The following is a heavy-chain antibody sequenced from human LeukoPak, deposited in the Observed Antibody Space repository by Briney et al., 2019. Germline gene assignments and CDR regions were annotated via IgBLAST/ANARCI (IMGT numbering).Heavy chain of an antibody. CDR1: GFTFSSYS. CDR3: ARDLGYSSGWPFDY. CDR2: ISSSSSTI. D-gene: IGHD6-19*01. J-gene: IGHJ4*02. Sequence: GGSLRLSCAASGFTFSSYSMNWVRQAPGKGLEWVSYISSSSSTIYYADFVKGRFTISRDNAKNSLYLQMNSLRAEDTAVYYCARDLGYSSGWPFDYWGQGTLVTVSS. V-gene: IGHV3-48*04.